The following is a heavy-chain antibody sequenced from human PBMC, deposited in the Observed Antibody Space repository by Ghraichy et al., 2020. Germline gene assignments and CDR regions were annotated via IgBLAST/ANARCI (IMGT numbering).Heavy chain of an antibody. Sequence: GGSLRLSCAASGFTFSNYVMNWVRQAPGKGLEWVSRIIGSGNTYYADSVKGRFTISRDNSKNTLYLQMNTLRAEDTAIYYCAKKIGGVYAFDYWGQGTLVTVSS. CDR1: GFTFSNYV. J-gene: IGHJ4*02. CDR2: IIGSGNT. CDR3: AKKIGGVYAFDY. V-gene: IGHV3-23*01. D-gene: IGHD2-8*01.